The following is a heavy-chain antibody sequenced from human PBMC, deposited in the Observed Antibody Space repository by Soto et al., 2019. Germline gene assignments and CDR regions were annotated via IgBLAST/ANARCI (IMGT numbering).Heavy chain of an antibody. CDR1: GFTFSGYS. CDR3: AKDISSRSYYGMDV. CDR2: ISGSGVST. V-gene: IGHV3-23*01. Sequence: GGSLRLSCAASGFTFSGYSISWVRQAPWKGLEWVSAISGSGVSTYYADSVKGRFTISRDNSKNTLYLQMNSLRAEDTAVYYCAKDISSRSYYGMDVSGQGTTVTLCS. D-gene: IGHD3-9*01. J-gene: IGHJ6*02.